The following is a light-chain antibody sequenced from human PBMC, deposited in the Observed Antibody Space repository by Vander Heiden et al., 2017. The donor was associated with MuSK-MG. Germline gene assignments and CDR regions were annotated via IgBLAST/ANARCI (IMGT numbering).Light chain of an antibody. V-gene: IGKV1-39*01. Sequence: DIQLAHSPSSLSASVGDRVTITCRASQSISSYLNWYQQKPGKAPKILIYAASSLQSGVPSRFSGSGSGTDFTLTISSLQPEDFATYYCQQRYSTPLTFGGGTKVEIK. CDR1: QSISSY. CDR2: AAS. J-gene: IGKJ4*01. CDR3: QQRYSTPLT.